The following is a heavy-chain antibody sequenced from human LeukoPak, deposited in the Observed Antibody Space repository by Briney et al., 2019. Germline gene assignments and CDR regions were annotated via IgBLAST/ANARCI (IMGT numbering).Heavy chain of an antibody. Sequence: KSGGSLRLSCAASGFTFSSYSMNWVRQAPGKGLEWVSSISSSSSYIYYADSVKGRFTISRDNAKNSLYLRMNSLRAEDTAVYYCARDPTGYSSSLPIDYWGQGTLVTVSS. CDR1: GFTFSSYS. CDR2: ISSSSSYI. CDR3: ARDPTGYSSSLPIDY. D-gene: IGHD6-19*01. J-gene: IGHJ4*02. V-gene: IGHV3-21*01.